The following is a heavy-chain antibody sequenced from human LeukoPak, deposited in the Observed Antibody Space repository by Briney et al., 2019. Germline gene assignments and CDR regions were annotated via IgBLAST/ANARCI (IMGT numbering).Heavy chain of an antibody. V-gene: IGHV3-30*03. D-gene: IGHD5-18*01. CDR2: ISYDGSNK. CDR1: GFTFSSYG. J-gene: IGHJ3*02. Sequence: GGSLRLSCAASGFTFSSYGMHWVRQAPGKGLEWVAVISYDGSNKYYADSVKGRFTISRDNSKNTLYLQMNSLRAEDTAVYYCARGGYSYGSAFDIWGQGTMVTVSS. CDR3: ARGGYSYGSAFDI.